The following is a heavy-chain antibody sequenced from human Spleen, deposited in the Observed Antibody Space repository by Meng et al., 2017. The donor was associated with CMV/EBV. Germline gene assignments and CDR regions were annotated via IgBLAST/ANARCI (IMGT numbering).Heavy chain of an antibody. CDR1: GGNFSSYA. CDR2: IIPIFGTA. D-gene: IGHD6-19*01. Sequence: SVKVSCKASGGNFSSYAISWVRQAPGQGLEWMGGIIPIFGTANYAQKFQGRVTITTDESTSTAYMELSSLRSEDTAVYYCARCSSGCPYYYYGMDVWGQGTTVTVSS. J-gene: IGHJ6*02. V-gene: IGHV1-69*05. CDR3: ARCSSGCPYYYYGMDV.